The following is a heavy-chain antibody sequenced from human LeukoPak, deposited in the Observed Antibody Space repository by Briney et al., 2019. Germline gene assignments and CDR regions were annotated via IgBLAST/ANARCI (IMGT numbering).Heavy chain of an antibody. CDR1: GFTFSRFT. CDR3: AKGGGWRYYCDY. Sequence: GGSLRHSCTGSGFTFSRFTVNWVRQAPGKGLEWVSGISGSDSSTYYADSVKGRFTISRDNSKNTAYLQMNSLRAEDTAVYYCAKGGGWRYYCDYWAGGPVVTVSS. CDR2: ISGSDSST. V-gene: IGHV3-23*01. D-gene: IGHD3-10*01. J-gene: IGHJ4*02.